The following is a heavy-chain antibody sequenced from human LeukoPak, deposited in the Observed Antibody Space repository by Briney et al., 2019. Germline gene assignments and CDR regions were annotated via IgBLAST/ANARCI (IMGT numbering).Heavy chain of an antibody. Sequence: SETLSRTCAVYGGSFSGYYWSWIRQPPGKGLEWIGEINHSGSTNYNPSLKSRVTISVDTSKNQFSLKLSSVTAADTAVYYCARNRRRDIVVVPAAMHYYYYGMDVWGQGTTVTVSS. J-gene: IGHJ6*02. CDR1: GGSFSGYY. V-gene: IGHV4-34*01. CDR3: ARNRRRDIVVVPAAMHYYYYGMDV. CDR2: INHSGST. D-gene: IGHD2-2*01.